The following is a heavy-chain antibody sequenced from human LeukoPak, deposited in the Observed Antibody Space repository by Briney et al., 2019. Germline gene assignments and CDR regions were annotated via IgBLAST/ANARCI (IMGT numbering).Heavy chain of an antibody. CDR3: AREGSSRYYFDY. CDR1: GLTVNINY. D-gene: IGHD6-6*01. Sequence: GGSLRLSCAASGLTVNINYMSWVRQAPGKGLEWVSVIYSGGSTYYADSVKGRFTISRDSSKNTLYLQMNSLRAEDTAVYYCAREGSSRYYFDYWGQGTLVTVSS. CDR2: IYSGGST. V-gene: IGHV3-53*01. J-gene: IGHJ4*02.